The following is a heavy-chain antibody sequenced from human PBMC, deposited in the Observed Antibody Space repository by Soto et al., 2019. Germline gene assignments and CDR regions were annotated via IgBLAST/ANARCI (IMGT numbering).Heavy chain of an antibody. CDR3: ARDQRYYDFWSGYRNYDQNCFDP. J-gene: IGHJ5*02. Sequence: ASVKVSCKASGYTFTGYYMHWVRQAPGQGLEWMGWINPNSGGTNYAQRFQGRVTMTRDTSISTAYMELSRLRSDDKAVYYCARDQRYYDFWSGYRNYDQNCFDPWGQGTLLTVSS. V-gene: IGHV1-2*02. D-gene: IGHD3-3*01. CDR2: INPNSGGT. CDR1: GYTFTGYY.